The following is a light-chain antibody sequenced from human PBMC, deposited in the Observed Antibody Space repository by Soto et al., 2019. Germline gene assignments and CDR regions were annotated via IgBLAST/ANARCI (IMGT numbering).Light chain of an antibody. V-gene: IGLV2-23*01. J-gene: IGLJ3*02. CDR3: CSYTGTYTWV. CDR1: SSDVGNYDL. Sequence: QSVLTQPASVSGSPGQSITISCTGTSSDVGNYDLVSWYQQYPGKAPQLMIYEDTKRPSGVSSRFSGSKSGNTASLTISGLQAEDEADYHCCSYTGTYTWVFGGGTKLTV. CDR2: EDT.